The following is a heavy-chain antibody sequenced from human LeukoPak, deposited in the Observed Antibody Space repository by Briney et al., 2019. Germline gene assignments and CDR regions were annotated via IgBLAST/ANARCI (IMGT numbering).Heavy chain of an antibody. CDR1: TFTLSSYT. V-gene: IGHV3-21*01. D-gene: IGHD4/OR15-4a*01. J-gene: IGHJ3*02. CDR3: ARVRFAGPQAFDI. Sequence: PGGSLRLSCAAPTFTLSSYTMNWVRQAPGKGLEWVSSISSSSTYINYADSVKGRFTISRDNAKNSMALQMNSLRAEDTAVYYCARVRFAGPQAFDIWGQGTMVTVAS. CDR2: ISSSSTYI.